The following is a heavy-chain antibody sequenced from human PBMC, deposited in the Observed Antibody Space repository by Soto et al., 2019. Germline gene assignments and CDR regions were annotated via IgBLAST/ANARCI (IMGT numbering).Heavy chain of an antibody. V-gene: IGHV2-5*02. D-gene: IGHD6-13*01. CDR2: IYWDDDK. Sequence: KESGPTLVKPTQTLTLTCPFSGFSLSTSGVGVGWIRQPPGKALEWLALIYWDDDKRYSPSLKSRLTITKDTSKNQVVLTMTNMDPVDTATYYCGACSSWYCYYYGMDVWGQGTTVTVSS. J-gene: IGHJ6*02. CDR3: GACSSWYCYYYGMDV. CDR1: GFSLSTSGVG.